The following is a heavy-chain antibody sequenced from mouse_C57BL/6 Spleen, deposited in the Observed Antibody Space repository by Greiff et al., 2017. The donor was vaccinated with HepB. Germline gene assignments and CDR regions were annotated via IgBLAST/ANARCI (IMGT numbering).Heavy chain of an antibody. CDR1: GYTFTDYE. J-gene: IGHJ2*01. Sequence: QVQLQQSGAALVRPGASVTLSCKASGYTFTDYEMHWVKQTTVHGLEWIGAIDPETGGTAYNQKFKGKAILTADKSSSTAYMELRSLTSEDSAVYYCTRWEDGNYEDYWRQGTTLTVSS. D-gene: IGHD2-1*01. CDR3: TRWEDGNYEDY. V-gene: IGHV1-15*01. CDR2: IDPETGGT.